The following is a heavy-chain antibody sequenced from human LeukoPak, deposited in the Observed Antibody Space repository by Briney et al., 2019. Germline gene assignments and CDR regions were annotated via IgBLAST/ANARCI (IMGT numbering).Heavy chain of an antibody. V-gene: IGHV3-73*01. D-gene: IGHD3-10*01. J-gene: IGHJ5*02. Sequence: GGSLKISCAASGFTFSGAAMHWVRQASGKGLEWVGRIRSKGNNYATAYAASVEGRFTISRDDSRSTAYLQMNNLQTEDTAVYYRSRSYGSGPNWFDPWGQGTLVTVSS. CDR1: GFTFSGAA. CDR3: SRSYGSGPNWFDP. CDR2: IRSKGNNYAT.